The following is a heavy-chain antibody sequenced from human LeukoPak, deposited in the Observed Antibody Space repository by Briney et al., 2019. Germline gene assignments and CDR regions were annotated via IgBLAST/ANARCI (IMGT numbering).Heavy chain of an antibody. Sequence: PGGSLRLSCAASGFTFSHFGMHWIRQAPGKGLEWVAVIFYNGGNKYYGDSVKGRFTISRDNSKNTHDLQMNSLRAEDTGVYYCARDRGGTYTVGGAFDLWGQGILVTVSS. D-gene: IGHD1-26*01. J-gene: IGHJ3*01. V-gene: IGHV3-33*01. CDR1: GFTFSHFG. CDR2: IFYNGGNK. CDR3: ARDRGGTYTVGGAFDL.